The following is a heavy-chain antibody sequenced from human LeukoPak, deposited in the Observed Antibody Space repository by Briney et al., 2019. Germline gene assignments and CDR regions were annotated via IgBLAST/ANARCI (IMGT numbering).Heavy chain of an antibody. CDR3: AKGIYSSGWSYFDY. D-gene: IGHD6-19*01. CDR2: LSGSGITT. V-gene: IGHV3-23*01. J-gene: IGHJ4*01. CDR1: GFTFSNSA. Sequence: GGSLRLSCAASGFTFSNSAMSWVRHAPGKGREWVSTLSGSGITTYYADSVKGRFTISRDNSKNTLYLQMNSLRAEDTAVYYCAKGIYSSGWSYFDYWGHGTLVTVSS.